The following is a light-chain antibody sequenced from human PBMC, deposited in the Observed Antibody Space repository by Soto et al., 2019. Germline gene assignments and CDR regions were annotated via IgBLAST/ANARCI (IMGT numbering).Light chain of an antibody. CDR3: QQYHRYSRT. CDR1: QSINSW. CDR2: DAS. Sequence: DIQMTQSPSTLSASVGDRVTVTCRASQSINSWLAWYQQKPGKAPKLLIYDASSLQSGVPSRFTGSGFGTEFTLTIRSLQPDDFATYYCQQYHRYSRTFGQGTKVDI. J-gene: IGKJ1*01. V-gene: IGKV1-5*01.